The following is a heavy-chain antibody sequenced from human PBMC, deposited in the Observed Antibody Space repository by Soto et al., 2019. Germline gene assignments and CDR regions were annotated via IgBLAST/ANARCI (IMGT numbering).Heavy chain of an antibody. J-gene: IGHJ3*02. V-gene: IGHV3-30-3*01. D-gene: IGHD1-26*01. CDR2: ISYDGSNR. Sequence: GGSLRLSCAASGFTFRNYPMNWVRQAPDKGLQWVAVISYDGSNRDYADSVRGRFTISRDNSKNTLYLQMNSLRPEDTAVYYCAQLLGGSYAFEIWGQGTMVTVS. CDR3: AQLLGGSYAFEI. CDR1: GFTFRNYP.